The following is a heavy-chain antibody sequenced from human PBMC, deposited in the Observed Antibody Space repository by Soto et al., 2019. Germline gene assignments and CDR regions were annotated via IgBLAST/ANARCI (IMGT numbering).Heavy chain of an antibody. CDR2: ITTSGGTT. Sequence: GGSLRLSCAASGFTFSNYAMSWVRQAPGKGLDWVSGITTSGGTTYYAGSVKGRFTISRDDSKNTLYLQMNDLRAEDTAMYYCAKVSFDHVWASNDYWGQGTLVTVSS. CDR1: GFTFSNYA. V-gene: IGHV3-23*01. D-gene: IGHD3-16*01. J-gene: IGHJ4*02. CDR3: AKVSFDHVWASNDY.